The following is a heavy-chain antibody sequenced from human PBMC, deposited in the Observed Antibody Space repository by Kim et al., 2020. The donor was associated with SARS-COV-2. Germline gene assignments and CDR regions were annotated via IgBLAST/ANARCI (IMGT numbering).Heavy chain of an antibody. V-gene: IGHV3-23*01. Sequence: GGSLRLSCAASGFTFSSFAMSWVRQAPGKGLEWVSAISGSGGSTFYADSVKGRFTISRDTSKNTLYLQMNSLRVVDTAIYYCAKGRLVGATRGVGYWGQGTLVTVSS. CDR2: ISGSGGST. CDR1: GFTFSSFA. D-gene: IGHD1-26*01. CDR3: AKGRLVGATRGVGY. J-gene: IGHJ4*02.